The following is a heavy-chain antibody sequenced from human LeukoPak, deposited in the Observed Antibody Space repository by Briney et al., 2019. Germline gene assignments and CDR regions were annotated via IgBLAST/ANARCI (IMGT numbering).Heavy chain of an antibody. CDR2: IHYSGST. Sequence: SETLSLTCTVSGGSVSSGSYYWSWIRQPPGKGLEWIGYIHYSGSTNYNPSLKSRVTISVDTSKNQFSLQLSSVSAADTAVYYCARVPYYYGSGSQYYFDYWGQGTLVTVSS. J-gene: IGHJ4*02. CDR1: GGSVSSGSYY. CDR3: ARVPYYYGSGSQYYFDY. V-gene: IGHV4-61*01. D-gene: IGHD3-10*01.